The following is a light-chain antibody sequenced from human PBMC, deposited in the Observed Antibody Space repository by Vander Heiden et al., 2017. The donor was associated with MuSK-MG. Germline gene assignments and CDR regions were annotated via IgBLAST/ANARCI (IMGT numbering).Light chain of an antibody. Sequence: QSALTQPPSASGSPGQSVTISCTGTSSDVGGYNYVSWYQQHPGKAPNLMIYEVNKRPSGVPDRFSASKSGNTASLTVSGLQAEDEADYYCTSYAGSNNYVFGTGTKVTVL. CDR3: TSYAGSNNYV. J-gene: IGLJ1*01. CDR2: EVN. V-gene: IGLV2-8*01. CDR1: SSDVGGYNY.